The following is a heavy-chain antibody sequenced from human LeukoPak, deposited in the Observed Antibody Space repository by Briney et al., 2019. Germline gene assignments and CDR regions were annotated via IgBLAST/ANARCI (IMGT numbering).Heavy chain of an antibody. CDR1: GGFISIGRYY. D-gene: IGHD3-22*01. CDR2: IYHSGST. CDR3: ARLSSSGDAAWLDY. J-gene: IGHJ4*02. V-gene: IGHV4-31*03. Sequence: SETLSLTCNVSGGFISIGRYYWGWIRQHPGKGLECIGYIYHSGSTYYNPSLKSRFTISLDTSKNQFSLKLSSVTAADTAVYYCARLSSSGDAAWLDYWGQGTLVTVSS.